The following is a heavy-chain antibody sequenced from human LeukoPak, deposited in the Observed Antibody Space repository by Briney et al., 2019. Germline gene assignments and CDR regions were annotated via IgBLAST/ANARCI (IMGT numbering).Heavy chain of an antibody. Sequence: GASVKVSCKASGYTFTSYYMHWVRQAPGQGLEWMGIINPSGGSTSYAQKFQGRVTMTRDTSTSTVYMELSSLRSENTAVYYCARDDLRYFDWLTYYYGMDVWGQGTTVTVSS. CDR3: ARDDLRYFDWLTYYYGMDV. CDR2: INPSGGST. J-gene: IGHJ6*02. CDR1: GYTFTSYY. D-gene: IGHD3-9*01. V-gene: IGHV1-46*01.